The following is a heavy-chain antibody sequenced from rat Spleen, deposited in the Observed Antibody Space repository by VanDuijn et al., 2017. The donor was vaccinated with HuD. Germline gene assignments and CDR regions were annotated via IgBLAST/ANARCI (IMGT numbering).Heavy chain of an antibody. J-gene: IGHJ4*01. CDR2: INYDGSST. CDR3: ARHGRGKTTYYYVMDA. D-gene: IGHD4-5*01. Sequence: EVQLVESDGGLVQPGRSLKLSCATSGFIFSDYYVAWVRQAPTKGLEWVATINYDGSSTFYRDSVRARFTISRDNTKSTLYLQVDSLKSEDTATYYCARHGRGKTTYYYVMDAWGQGVSVTVSS. CDR1: GFIFSDYY. V-gene: IGHV5-29*01.